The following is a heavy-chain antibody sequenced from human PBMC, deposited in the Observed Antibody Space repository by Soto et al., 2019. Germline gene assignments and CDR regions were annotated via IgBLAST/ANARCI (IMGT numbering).Heavy chain of an antibody. CDR2: IYYSGST. D-gene: IGHD3-3*01. CDR1: GGSISSSSYY. Sequence: PSETLSLTCTVSGGSISSSSYYWGWIRQPPGKGLEWIGSIYYSGSTYYNPSLKSRVTISVDTSKNQFSLKLSSVTAADTAVYYCARHGTIFGVEDYYYYYMDVWGKGTTVTVSS. CDR3: ARHGTIFGVEDYYYYYMDV. J-gene: IGHJ6*03. V-gene: IGHV4-39*01.